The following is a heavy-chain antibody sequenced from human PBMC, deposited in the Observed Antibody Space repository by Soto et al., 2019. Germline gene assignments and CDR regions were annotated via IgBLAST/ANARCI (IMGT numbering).Heavy chain of an antibody. D-gene: IGHD3-10*01. CDR3: ARDGMVRGVPFGVDV. V-gene: IGHV4-31*03. Sequence: QVQLQESGPGLVKPSQTLSLTCTVSGGSISSGGYYWSWIRQNPGKGLEWIGYISYSGTTHYNPALKSRVTISLDTSKNQFSLKLSSVTAADTAVYYCARDGMVRGVPFGVDVWGQGTTVTVSS. CDR1: GGSISSGGYY. J-gene: IGHJ6*02. CDR2: ISYSGTT.